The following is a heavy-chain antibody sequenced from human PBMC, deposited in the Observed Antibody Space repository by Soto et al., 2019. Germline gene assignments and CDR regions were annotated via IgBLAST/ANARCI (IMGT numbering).Heavy chain of an antibody. Sequence: EVQLVESGGGLVQHGGSLRLSCAASGFTFSTYWMSWVRQAPGKGLEWVATIRQDGSEKHHVDSVEGRFTISRDNAKNSMYLQTNSLRAEDTAMYYCVRGCGRASCPYFFDYWGQGTLVSVSS. CDR2: IRQDGSEK. CDR1: GFTFSTYW. CDR3: VRGCGRASCPYFFDY. J-gene: IGHJ4*02. D-gene: IGHD2-2*01. V-gene: IGHV3-7*01.